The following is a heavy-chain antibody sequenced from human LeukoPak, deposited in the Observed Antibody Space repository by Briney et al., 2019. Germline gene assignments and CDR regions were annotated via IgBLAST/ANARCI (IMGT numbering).Heavy chain of an antibody. J-gene: IGHJ4*02. D-gene: IGHD6-13*01. V-gene: IGHV3-30*18. CDR3: AKPGDRYSSSWPYFDY. CDR2: VSYDVSNK. CDR1: GFTFSTYG. Sequence: GRSLRLSCAASGFTFSTYGMHSVRQAPGKGLGLEAVVSYDVSNKYHADSVKGRFTISRDNSKNTLYLQMNSLRAEDTAVYYCAKPGDRYSSSWPYFDYWGQGTLVTVSS.